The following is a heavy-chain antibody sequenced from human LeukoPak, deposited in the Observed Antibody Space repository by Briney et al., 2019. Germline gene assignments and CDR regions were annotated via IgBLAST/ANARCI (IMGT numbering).Heavy chain of an antibody. V-gene: IGHV4-38-2*02. CDR2: IYHSGST. CDR1: GYSISSGYY. J-gene: IGHJ4*02. CDR3: ARQVIGQFDY. Sequence: KPSETLSLTCSVSGYSISSGYYWGWIRQPPGKGLEFIGRIYHSGSTYYDPSLKSRVTISVDTSRNQFSLKLSSVTAADTAVYYCARQVIGQFDYWGQGTLVTVSS.